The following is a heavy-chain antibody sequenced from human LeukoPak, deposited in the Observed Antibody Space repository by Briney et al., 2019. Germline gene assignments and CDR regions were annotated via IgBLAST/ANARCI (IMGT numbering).Heavy chain of an antibody. CDR3: ARDDHWGWDE. CDR1: GFSFSENW. V-gene: IGHV3-7*01. J-gene: IGHJ4*02. D-gene: IGHD7-27*01. CDR2: IRPDGNVA. Sequence: PGRSLRLSCAASGFSFSENWMSWVRQAPGKGPEWVANIRPDGNVAFHVDFVKGRFSISRDNAKNTLYLQMNGLRVEDTALYYCARDDHWGWDEWGRGTLVTVSS.